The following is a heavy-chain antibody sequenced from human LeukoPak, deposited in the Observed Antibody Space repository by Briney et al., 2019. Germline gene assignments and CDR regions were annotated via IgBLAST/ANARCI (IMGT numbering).Heavy chain of an antibody. CDR2: VSYSGST. J-gene: IGHJ3*02. CDR1: GGSISNYY. D-gene: IGHD4-23*01. V-gene: IGHV4-59*08. Sequence: PSETLSLTCTVSGGSISNYYWSWIRQPPGKGLEWIGYVSYSGSTNYNPSLYSRVTISLDASKNQFSLKLSSVTAADTAVYFCARSGTRSGGAFDIWGQGTMVTVSS. CDR3: ARSGTRSGGAFDI.